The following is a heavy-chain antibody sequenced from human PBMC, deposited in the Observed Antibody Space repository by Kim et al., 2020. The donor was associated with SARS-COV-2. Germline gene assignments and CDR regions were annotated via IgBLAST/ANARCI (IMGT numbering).Heavy chain of an antibody. CDR2: IYYSGST. CDR1: GGSISSGGYY. J-gene: IGHJ4*02. Sequence: SETLSLTCTVSGGSISSGGYYWSWIRQHPGKGLEWIGYIYYSGSTYYNPSLKSRVTISVDTSKNQFSLKLSSVTAADTAVYYCARRLIPGIAPHLGYFDYWGQGTLVTVSS. D-gene: IGHD6-13*01. CDR3: ARRLIPGIAPHLGYFDY. V-gene: IGHV4-31*03.